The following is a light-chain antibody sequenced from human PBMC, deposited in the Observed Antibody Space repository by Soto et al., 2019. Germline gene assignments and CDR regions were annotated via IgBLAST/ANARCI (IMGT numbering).Light chain of an antibody. CDR3: QHYACIPQT. Sequence: DIVMTQSPDSLAVSLGERATITCKSSQSVLLSSTNKNYLAWYQQKPGQPPKLLIYWASTRESGVPDRFNGSESGEEFTLHISNLQADDVPIYFCQHYACIPQTLGQGTKVKIK. CDR1: QSVLLSSTNKNY. V-gene: IGKV4-1*01. J-gene: IGKJ1*01. CDR2: WAS.